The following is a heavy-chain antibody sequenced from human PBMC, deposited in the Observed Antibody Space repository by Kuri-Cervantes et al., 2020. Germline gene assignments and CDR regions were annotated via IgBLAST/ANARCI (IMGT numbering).Heavy chain of an antibody. CDR3: ARGTAVTTLNY. J-gene: IGHJ4*02. V-gene: IGHV1-3*01. CDR1: GYTFTSYA. CDR2: SNAGNGNT. D-gene: IGHD4-17*01. Sequence: ASVKVSCKASGYTFTSYAMHWVRQAPGQRLEWMGWSNAGNGNTKYSQKFQGRVTMTTDTSTSTAYMELRSLRSDDTAVYYCARGTAVTTLNYWGQGTLVTVSS.